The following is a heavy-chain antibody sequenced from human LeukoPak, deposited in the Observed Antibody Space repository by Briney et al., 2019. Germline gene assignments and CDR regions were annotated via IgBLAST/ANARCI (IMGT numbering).Heavy chain of an antibody. J-gene: IGHJ4*02. D-gene: IGHD3-10*01. CDR1: GYTFTSYY. Sequence: ASVKVSCKASGYTFTSYYMHWVRQAPGQGLEWMGIINPSGGSTSYAQKFQGRVTMTRDTSTSTVYMELSSLRSEDTAVYYCATSLELARYFDYWGQGTLVTVSS. V-gene: IGHV1-46*01. CDR2: INPSGGST. CDR3: ATSLELARYFDY.